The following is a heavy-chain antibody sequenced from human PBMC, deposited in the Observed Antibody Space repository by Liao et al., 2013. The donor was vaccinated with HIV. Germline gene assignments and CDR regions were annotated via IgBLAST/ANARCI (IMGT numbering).Heavy chain of an antibody. J-gene: IGHJ4*02. CDR1: GGSMNNYY. Sequence: QVQLQESGPGLVTPSGTLSLTCTVSGGSMNNYYWSWIRQPPGKGLDWIGSIYYSGSSNINPSLKGRVTISIDTSKNQYSLRLISVTAADTAMYYCARDRDAVVPAGPRFDYWGQGTLLTVSS. V-gene: IGHV4-59*12. CDR2: IYYSGSS. CDR3: ARDRDAVVPAGPRFDY. D-gene: IGHD2-15*01.